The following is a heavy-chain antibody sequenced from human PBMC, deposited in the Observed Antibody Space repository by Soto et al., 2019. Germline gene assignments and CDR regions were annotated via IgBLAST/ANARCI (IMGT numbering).Heavy chain of an antibody. J-gene: IGHJ4*02. CDR3: ARAAIEACAVADSYYFDY. CDR2: ISAYNGNT. Sequence: GASVKVSCKASGYTFTSYGISWVRQAPGQRLEWMGWISAYNGNTNYAQKLQGRVTMTTDTSTSTAYMELRSLRSDVTALYYFARAAIEACAVADSYYFDYWGQGTLVTVSS. CDR1: GYTFTSYG. D-gene: IGHD6-19*01. V-gene: IGHV1-18*01.